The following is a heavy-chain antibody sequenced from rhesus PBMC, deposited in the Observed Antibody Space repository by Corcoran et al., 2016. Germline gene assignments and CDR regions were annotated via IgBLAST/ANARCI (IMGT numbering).Heavy chain of an antibody. CDR1: VGSISGYYY. CDR2: IYGGGGSN. D-gene: IGHD1-44*02. J-gene: IGHJ4*01. V-gene: IGHV4S14*01. CDR3: ARGEYFDY. Sequence: QVQLQESGPGLVKPSETLSLTCAVSVGSISGYYYWSWIRQPPGKGLEWIGSIYGGGGSNYRKPCPKSRVTLLVDTSRKQFSLKRGAVAAADTAVYYCARGEYFDYWGRGVLVTVSS.